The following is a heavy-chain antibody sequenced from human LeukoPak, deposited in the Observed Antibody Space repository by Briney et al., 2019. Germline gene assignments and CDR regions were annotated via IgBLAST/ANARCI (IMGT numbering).Heavy chain of an antibody. Sequence: GGSLRLSCAASGFTFSSYGMSWVRQAPGKGLEWVSAISGSGGSTYYADSVKGRFTISRDNSKNTLYLQMNSLRAEDTAVYYCAKARYSGYAAHWGQGTLVTVSS. CDR3: AKARYSGYAAH. J-gene: IGHJ4*02. V-gene: IGHV3-23*01. CDR1: GFTFSSYG. D-gene: IGHD5-12*01. CDR2: ISGSGGST.